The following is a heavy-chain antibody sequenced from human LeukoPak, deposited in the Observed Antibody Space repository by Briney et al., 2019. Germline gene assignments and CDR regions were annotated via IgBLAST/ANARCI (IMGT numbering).Heavy chain of an antibody. V-gene: IGHV3-23*01. CDR1: GFTFSSYA. CDR2: ISGSGGST. D-gene: IGHD3-22*01. J-gene: IGHJ4*02. CDR3: AKDITYYYDSSGYPGFDY. Sequence: PGGSLRLSCAASGFTFSSYAMSWVHQAPGKGLEWVSAISGSGGSTYYADSVKGRFTISRDNSKNTLYLQMNSLRAEDTAVYYCAKDITYYYDSSGYPGFDYWGQGTLVTVSS.